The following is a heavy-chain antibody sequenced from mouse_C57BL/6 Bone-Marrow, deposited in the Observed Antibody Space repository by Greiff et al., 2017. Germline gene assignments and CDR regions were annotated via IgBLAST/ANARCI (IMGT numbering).Heavy chain of an antibody. CDR2: IYPGSGNT. CDR1: GYTFPDYY. CDR3: ARTLYYYGSRDWFAY. D-gene: IGHD1-1*01. V-gene: IGHV1-76*01. J-gene: IGHJ3*01. Sequence: VQLKESGAELVRPGASVKLSCKASGYTFPDYYINWVKHRPGQGLEWIARIYPGSGNTYYNEKFKGKATLTAENSSSTAYMQLSSLTSGDSAVYFGARTLYYYGSRDWFAYWGQGTLVTVSA.